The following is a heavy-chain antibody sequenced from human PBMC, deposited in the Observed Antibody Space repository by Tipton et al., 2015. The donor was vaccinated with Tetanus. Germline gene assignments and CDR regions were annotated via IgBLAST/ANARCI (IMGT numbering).Heavy chain of an antibody. CDR1: GFTFEDHT. Sequence: GSLRLSCVASGFTFEDHTMHWVRQAPGKGLEWVAVVTWDGGSTFYADSVQGRFTISRDNSKNSLFLQMSSLRTEDTALYYCVRETNDFDSWGQGTPVTVSS. D-gene: IGHD1-26*01. V-gene: IGHV3-43*01. J-gene: IGHJ5*01. CDR2: VTWDGGST. CDR3: VRETNDFDS.